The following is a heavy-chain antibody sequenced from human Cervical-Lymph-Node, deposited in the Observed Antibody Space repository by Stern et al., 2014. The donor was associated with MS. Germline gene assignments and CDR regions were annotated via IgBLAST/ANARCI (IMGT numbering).Heavy chain of an antibody. Sequence: VQLEESGPGLVKPSQTLSLTCTVSGASISSGIFYWGWVRQHPGKGLEWIAYIFHNGNTYYNPSLKSRVNMAVDTSKNQFSLRLSSVTAADTAVYYCARVRTDSSGFHSDYWGQGTLVTVSS. D-gene: IGHD3-22*01. CDR3: ARVRTDSSGFHSDY. CDR2: IFHNGNT. CDR1: GASISSGIFY. J-gene: IGHJ4*02. V-gene: IGHV4-31*03.